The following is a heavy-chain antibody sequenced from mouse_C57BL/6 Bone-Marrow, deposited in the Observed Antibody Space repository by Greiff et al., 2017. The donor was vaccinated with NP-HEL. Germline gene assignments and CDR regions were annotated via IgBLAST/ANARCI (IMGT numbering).Heavy chain of an antibody. J-gene: IGHJ3*01. D-gene: IGHD3-1*01. CDR2: INPYNGGT. CDR1: GYTFTDYY. V-gene: IGHV1-19*01. CDR3: ARWGYGFAY. Sequence: EVKLMESGPVLVKPGASVKMSCKASGYTFTDYYMNWVKQSHGKSLEWIGVINPYNGGTSYNQKFKGKATLTVDKSSRTAYMELNSLTSEDSAVYYCARWGYGFAYWGQGTLVTVSA.